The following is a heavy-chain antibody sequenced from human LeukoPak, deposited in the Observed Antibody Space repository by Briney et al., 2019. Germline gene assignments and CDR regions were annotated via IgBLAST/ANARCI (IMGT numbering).Heavy chain of an antibody. J-gene: IGHJ3*02. CDR2: IYSGGST. D-gene: IGHD3-22*01. CDR1: GFTFSNAW. CDR3: ARIKYFYDNSGHYYDAFDI. Sequence: PGGSLRLSCAASGFTFSNAWMSWVRQAPGKGLEWVSVIYSGGSTYYADPVKGRFTVSRDNSKNTLYLQMNSLRDEDTAVYYCARIKYFYDNSGHYYDAFDIWGQGTMVTVSS. V-gene: IGHV3-53*01.